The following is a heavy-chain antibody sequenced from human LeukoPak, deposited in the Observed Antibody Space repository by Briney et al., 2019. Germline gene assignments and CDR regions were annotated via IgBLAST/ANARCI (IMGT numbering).Heavy chain of an antibody. CDR3: AREGIVRTYDQ. Sequence: SETLSLTCTVSGDSISSYYWYWFRQPPGKELEWIACIYYSGITHYNPSLKSRVTISLDTSKNQFSLRLSSVTATDTAVYYCAREGIVRTYDQWGQGTLVTVSS. CDR2: IYYSGIT. J-gene: IGHJ4*02. D-gene: IGHD2/OR15-2a*01. V-gene: IGHV4-59*12. CDR1: GDSISSYY.